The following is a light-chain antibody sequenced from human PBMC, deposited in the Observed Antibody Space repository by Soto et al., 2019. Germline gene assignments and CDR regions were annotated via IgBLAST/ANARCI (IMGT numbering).Light chain of an antibody. Sequence: QSVLTQPPSVSGAPGQRITISCTGSPSNIGAGFDVHWYQHLPETAPKLLIYIDDQRPSGVPDRFSGSKSGTSASLAISGLQSEDEADYYCATWDDSLNAAVFGGGTQLTVL. CDR3: ATWDDSLNAAV. V-gene: IGLV1-44*01. J-gene: IGLJ7*01. CDR2: IDD. CDR1: PSNIGAGFD.